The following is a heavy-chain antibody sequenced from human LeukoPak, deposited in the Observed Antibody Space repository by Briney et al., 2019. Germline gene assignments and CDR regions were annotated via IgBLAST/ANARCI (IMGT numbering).Heavy chain of an antibody. J-gene: IGHJ4*02. CDR2: ISYDGSNK. V-gene: IGHV3-30*18. CDR3: AKEQWLVFDY. Sequence: GGSLRLSCAASGFTFSSYGMHWVRQAPGKGLEWVAVISYDGSNKYYADSVKGRFTISRDNSKNTLYLQMNSLRAEDTAVYYCAKEQWLVFDYWGQGTLVTVSS. CDR1: GFTFSSYG. D-gene: IGHD6-19*01.